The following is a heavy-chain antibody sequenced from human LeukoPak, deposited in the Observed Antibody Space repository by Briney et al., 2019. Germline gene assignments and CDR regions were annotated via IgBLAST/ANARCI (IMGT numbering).Heavy chain of an antibody. Sequence: ASVKVSCTASGHTFTGYYMHWVRQAPGQGLEWMGWINPNSGGTNYAQKFQGRVTMTTDTSTSTAYMELRSLRSDDTAVYYCARYYYGSGDFDYWGQGTLVTVSS. J-gene: IGHJ4*02. CDR2: INPNSGGT. V-gene: IGHV1-2*02. D-gene: IGHD3-10*01. CDR1: GHTFTGYY. CDR3: ARYYYGSGDFDY.